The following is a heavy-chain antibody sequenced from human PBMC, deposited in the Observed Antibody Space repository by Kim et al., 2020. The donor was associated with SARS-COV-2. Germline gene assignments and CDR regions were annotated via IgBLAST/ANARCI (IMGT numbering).Heavy chain of an antibody. J-gene: IGHJ3*02. V-gene: IGHV3-53*04. CDR1: GFTVSSNY. CDR2: IYSGGST. D-gene: IGHD3-22*01. Sequence: GGSLRLSCAASGFTVSSNYMSWVRPAPGKGLEWVSVIYSGGSTYYADSVKGRFTISRHNSKNTLYLQMNSLRAEDTAVYYCAREGDSSGYYPDAFDIWGQGTMVTVSS. CDR3: AREGDSSGYYPDAFDI.